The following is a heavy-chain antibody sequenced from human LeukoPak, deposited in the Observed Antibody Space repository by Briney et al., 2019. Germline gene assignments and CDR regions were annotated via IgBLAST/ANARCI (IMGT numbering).Heavy chain of an antibody. Sequence: GGSLRLSCAASGFTFSNFGMHWVRQAPGKGLEWVAFIRYDEINKYYADSVKGRFTISRDNSKNTLYLQMNSLRAEDTAVYYCARFRYSGSNGAFDIWGQGTMVTVSS. CDR1: GFTFSNFG. CDR2: IRYDEINK. V-gene: IGHV3-30*02. D-gene: IGHD1-26*01. CDR3: ARFRYSGSNGAFDI. J-gene: IGHJ3*02.